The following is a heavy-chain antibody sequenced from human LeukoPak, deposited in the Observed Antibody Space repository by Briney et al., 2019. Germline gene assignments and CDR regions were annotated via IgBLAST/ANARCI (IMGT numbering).Heavy chain of an antibody. CDR2: IYYSGST. CDR1: GGSISSSSYY. Sequence: SETLSLTCTVSGGSISSSSYYWGWIRQPPGKGLEWIGSIYYSGSTYYNPSLKSRVTISVDTSKNQFSLKLSSVTAADTAVYYYARDPGYCSSTSCYPKNWFDPWGQGTLVTVSS. D-gene: IGHD2-2*01. V-gene: IGHV4-39*07. CDR3: ARDPGYCSSTSCYPKNWFDP. J-gene: IGHJ5*02.